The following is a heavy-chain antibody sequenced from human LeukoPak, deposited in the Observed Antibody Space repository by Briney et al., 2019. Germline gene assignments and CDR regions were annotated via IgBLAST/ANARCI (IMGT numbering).Heavy chain of an antibody. D-gene: IGHD1-26*01. J-gene: IGHJ4*02. V-gene: IGHV4-59*12. CDR3: AKVSVYSGDFDY. CDR2: IYYSGST. CDR1: GGSISSYY. Sequence: PSETLSLTCTVSGGSISSYYWSWIRQPPGKGLEWIGYIYYSGSTNYSPSLKSRVTISVDTSKNQFTLKLSSVTAADTAVYYCAKVSVYSGDFDYWGQGTLVTVSS.